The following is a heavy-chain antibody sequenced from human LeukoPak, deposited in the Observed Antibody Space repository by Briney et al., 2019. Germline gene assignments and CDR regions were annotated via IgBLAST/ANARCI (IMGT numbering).Heavy chain of an antibody. D-gene: IGHD2-21*01. CDR3: AGEGNRHSHY. CDR1: GGSFSGYY. Sequence: PSETLSLTCAVYGGSFSGYYWSWIRQPPGKGLEWIGEINHSGSTNYNPSLKSRVTISVDTSKNQFSLKLSSVTAADTAVYYCAGEGNRHSHYWGQGTLVTVSS. J-gene: IGHJ4*02. CDR2: INHSGST. V-gene: IGHV4-34*01.